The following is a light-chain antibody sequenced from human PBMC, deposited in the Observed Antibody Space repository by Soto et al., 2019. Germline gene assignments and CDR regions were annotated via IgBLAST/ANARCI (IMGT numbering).Light chain of an antibody. Sequence: DIQMTQSPFSLSESVGERVTITCLASQSISRDLNWYQQKPGKAPNLLIYAASTLEGGVPSRFSGSGSGTDFTLTISSLQLEDFATYYCQQNYSTPLAFGGGTKVDI. J-gene: IGKJ4*01. CDR2: AAS. V-gene: IGKV1-39*01. CDR1: QSISRD. CDR3: QQNYSTPLA.